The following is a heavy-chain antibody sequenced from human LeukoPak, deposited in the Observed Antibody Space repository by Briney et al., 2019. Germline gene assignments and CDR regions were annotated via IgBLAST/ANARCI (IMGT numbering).Heavy chain of an antibody. CDR2: IYYSGST. CDR1: GGSISSYY. J-gene: IGHJ4*02. Sequence: PSETLSLTCTVSGGSISSYYWSWIRQPPGKGLEWIGYIYYSGSTNYNPSLMSRVTISVDTSKSQFSLKLSSVTAADTAVYYCASSPRCSGGSCYADYWGQGTLVTVSS. D-gene: IGHD2-15*01. V-gene: IGHV4-59*08. CDR3: ASSPRCSGGSCYADY.